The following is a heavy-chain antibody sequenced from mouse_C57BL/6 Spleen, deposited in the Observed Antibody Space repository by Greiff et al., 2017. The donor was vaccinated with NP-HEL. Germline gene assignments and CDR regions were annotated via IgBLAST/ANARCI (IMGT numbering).Heavy chain of an antibody. V-gene: IGHV1-7*01. Sequence: VQLQQSGAELAKPGASVKLSCKASGYTFTSYWMHWVKQRPGQGLEWIGYINPSSGYTKYNQKFKDKATLTADKSSSTAYMQLSSLTYEDSAVYYCARYDYDENWYFDVWGTGTTVTVSS. CDR3: ARYDYDENWYFDV. J-gene: IGHJ1*03. D-gene: IGHD2-4*01. CDR1: GYTFTSYW. CDR2: INPSSGYT.